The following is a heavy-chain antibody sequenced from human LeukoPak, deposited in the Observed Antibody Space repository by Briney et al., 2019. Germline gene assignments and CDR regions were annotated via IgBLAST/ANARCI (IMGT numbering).Heavy chain of an antibody. V-gene: IGHV1-2*02. D-gene: IGHD3-10*01. CDR2: INPNSGAT. CDR1: RYTFTGYY. Sequence: ASVKVSCKTFRYTFTGYYMHWVRQAPGQGLEWMGWINPNSGATNYAQKFQGRVTMTRDTSISTASMELSSLKPDDTAVYYCARGPLWFGEFDYWGQGTLVTVSS. J-gene: IGHJ4*02. CDR3: ARGPLWFGEFDY.